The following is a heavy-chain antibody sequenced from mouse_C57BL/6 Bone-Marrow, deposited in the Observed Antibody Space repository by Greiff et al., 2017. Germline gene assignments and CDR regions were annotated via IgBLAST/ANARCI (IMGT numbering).Heavy chain of an antibody. CDR1: GFNIKDDY. V-gene: IGHV14-4*01. Sequence: EVQLQQSGAELVRPGASVKLSCTASGFNIKDDYMHWVKQRPEQGLEWIGWIDPENGDTEYASKFQGKATITADTSSNTAYLQLSSLTSEDTAVHYCTTRGYGSVYFDYWGQGTTLTVSS. CDR3: TTRGYGSVYFDY. J-gene: IGHJ2*01. CDR2: IDPENGDT. D-gene: IGHD1-1*01.